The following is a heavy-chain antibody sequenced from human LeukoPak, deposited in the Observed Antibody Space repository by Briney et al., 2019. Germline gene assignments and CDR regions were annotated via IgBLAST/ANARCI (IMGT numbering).Heavy chain of an antibody. CDR2: INPNSGGT. Sequence: GASVKVSCKASGYTFTGYYMHWVRQAPGQGLEWMGWINPNSGGTNYAQKFQGRVTMTRDTSTSTAYMELSRLRSDDTAVYYCARLANWEKYYFDYWGQGTLVTVSS. V-gene: IGHV1-2*02. CDR1: GYTFTGYY. CDR3: ARLANWEKYYFDY. J-gene: IGHJ4*02. D-gene: IGHD7-27*01.